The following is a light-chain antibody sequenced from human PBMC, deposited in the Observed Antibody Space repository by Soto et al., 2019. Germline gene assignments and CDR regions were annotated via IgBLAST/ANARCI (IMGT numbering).Light chain of an antibody. Sequence: QAVVTQEPSLSVSPVGTVTLTCASSTGAVTSGNFPYWFQQKPGQAPRTLIYETSNKHSWTPARFSGSLLGGKAALTLSGAQPEDEAEYYCLLSFSGPRVFGGGTKLTVL. CDR2: ETS. CDR1: TGAVTSGNF. V-gene: IGLV7-46*01. J-gene: IGLJ3*02. CDR3: LLSFSGPRV.